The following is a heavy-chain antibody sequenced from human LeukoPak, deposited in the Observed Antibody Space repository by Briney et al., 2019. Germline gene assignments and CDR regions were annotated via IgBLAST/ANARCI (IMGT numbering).Heavy chain of an antibody. CDR1: GFTFSSYS. CDR2: ISSSSSYI. D-gene: IGHD3-10*01. V-gene: IGHV3-21*01. Sequence: GGSLRLSCAASGFTFSSYSMNWVRQAPGKGLEWVSPISSSSSYIYYADSVKGRFTISRDNAKNSLYLQMNSLRAKDTAVYYCARAPTMVRAKGGFDYWGQGTLVTVSS. J-gene: IGHJ4*02. CDR3: ARAPTMVRAKGGFDY.